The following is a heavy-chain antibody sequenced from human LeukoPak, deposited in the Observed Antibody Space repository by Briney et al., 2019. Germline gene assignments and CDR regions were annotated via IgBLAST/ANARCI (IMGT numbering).Heavy chain of an antibody. D-gene: IGHD3-10*01. CDR1: GFTFSNYS. Sequence: GGSLRLSCVVSGFTFSNYSMNWVRQVPGKGLEWVSYISSRSSSIYYLDSVKGRFTISRDNAKNSLYLQMNSLRDEDTAVYYCARVIRRFGEFSSDYWGQGTLVTVTS. CDR2: ISSRSSSI. J-gene: IGHJ4*02. V-gene: IGHV3-48*02. CDR3: ARVIRRFGEFSSDY.